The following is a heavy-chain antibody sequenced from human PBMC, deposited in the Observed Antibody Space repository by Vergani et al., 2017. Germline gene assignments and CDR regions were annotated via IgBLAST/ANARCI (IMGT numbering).Heavy chain of an antibody. Sequence: QLQLQESGPGLVKPSETLPLTCTVSGGSISSSSYYWGWIRQPPGKGLEWIGSIYYSGSTYYNPSLKSRVTISVDTSKNQFSLKLSSVTAADTAVYYCARHGGFNHYYGMDVWGQGTTVTVSS. V-gene: IGHV4-39*01. CDR3: ARHGGFNHYYGMDV. CDR2: IYYSGST. D-gene: IGHD3-3*01. CDR1: GGSISSSSYY. J-gene: IGHJ6*02.